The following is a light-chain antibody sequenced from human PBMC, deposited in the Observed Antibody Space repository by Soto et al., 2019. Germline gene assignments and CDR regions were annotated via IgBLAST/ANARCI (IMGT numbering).Light chain of an antibody. CDR1: SSDVGSYNF. J-gene: IGLJ2*01. Sequence: QSALTQPASVSGSPGPSITISCTGTSSDVGSYNFVSWYQHHPGKAPKLMIYEGSKRPSGISDRFSGSKSGNTASLTISGLQAEDEADYYCCSYAGSSTFVVFGGGTKLNVL. V-gene: IGLV2-23*03. CDR3: CSYAGSSTFVV. CDR2: EGS.